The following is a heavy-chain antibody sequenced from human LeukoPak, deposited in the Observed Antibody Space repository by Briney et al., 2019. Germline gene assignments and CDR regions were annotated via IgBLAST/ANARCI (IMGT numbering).Heavy chain of an antibody. CDR3: ARMTVSGRDNWFEP. J-gene: IGHJ5*02. V-gene: IGHV1-8*03. CDR1: GYTFTSYD. CDR2: LNPNSGNT. D-gene: IGHD6-19*01. Sequence: RASVKVSCKASGYTFTSYDINWVRQATGQGLEWMGWLNPNSGNTGYAQKFQGRVTITRNTPINTAYMELSSLTSEDTAVYYCARMTVSGRDNWFEPWGQGTLVTVSS.